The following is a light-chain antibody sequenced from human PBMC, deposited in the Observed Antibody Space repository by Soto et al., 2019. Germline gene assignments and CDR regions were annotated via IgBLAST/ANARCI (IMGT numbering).Light chain of an antibody. Sequence: QSALTQPPSASGSPGQSVTISCTGTSSDVGGYNYASWYQQHPGKAPKLMIYEVSKRPSGVPDRFSGSKSGNTASLTVSGLQAEDEADYYCSSYAGSNNFPFGTGTKLTVL. V-gene: IGLV2-8*01. CDR2: EVS. CDR3: SSYAGSNNFP. J-gene: IGLJ1*01. CDR1: SSDVGGYNY.